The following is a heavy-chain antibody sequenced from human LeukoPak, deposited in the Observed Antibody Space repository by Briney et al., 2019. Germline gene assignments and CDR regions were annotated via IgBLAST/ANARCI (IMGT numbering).Heavy chain of an antibody. V-gene: IGHV3-30*02. CDR1: GFSFSSYG. Sequence: GGSLRLSCAASGFSFSSYGMYLVRLAPGKGLEWVTFIRDNGNSKYYADSVKGRFTISRDNSKNTLYLQMNSLRAEDTAVYYCAKEVWITTRSRDYFDCWGQGTLVTVSS. CDR2: IRDNGNSK. D-gene: IGHD6-6*01. CDR3: AKEVWITTRSRDYFDC. J-gene: IGHJ4*02.